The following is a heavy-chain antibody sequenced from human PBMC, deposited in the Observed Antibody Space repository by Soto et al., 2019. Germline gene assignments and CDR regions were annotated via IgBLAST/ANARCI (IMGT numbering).Heavy chain of an antibody. CDR2: ISAYNGNT. V-gene: IGHV1-18*01. CDR1: GYTFTSYG. J-gene: IGHJ5*02. CDR3: ARGSAVAGTWWFDP. D-gene: IGHD6-19*01. Sequence: ASVKVSFKASGYTFTSYGISWLRQAPGQGLEWMGWISAYNGNTNYAQKLQGRVTMTTDTSTSTAYMELRSLRSDDTAVYYCARGSAVAGTWWFDPWGQGTLVTVSS.